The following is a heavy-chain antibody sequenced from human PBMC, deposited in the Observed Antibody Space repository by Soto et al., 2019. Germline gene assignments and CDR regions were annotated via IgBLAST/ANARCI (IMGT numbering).Heavy chain of an antibody. J-gene: IGHJ4*02. CDR3: ARGITIFGVVPG. CDR1: GYTFTSYD. V-gene: IGHV1-8*01. CDR2: MNPNTGNT. Sequence: QVQLVQSGAEVKKPGASVKVSCKASGYTFTSYDINWVRQATGQGLEWMGWMNPNTGNTGYAKKFQGRVTMTRNTSISTAYMELSSLRSEDTAVYYCARGITIFGVVPGWGQGTLVTVSS. D-gene: IGHD3-3*01.